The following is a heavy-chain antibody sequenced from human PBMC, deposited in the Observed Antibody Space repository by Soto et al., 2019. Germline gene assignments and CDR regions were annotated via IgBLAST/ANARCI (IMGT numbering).Heavy chain of an antibody. CDR3: AKATVNGWYNFDH. Sequence: PGGSLRLSCAASGFTFSSYAMSWVRQAPGKGLEWVSAISASNGVTYYADSVKGRFTISRDNSKNTLYLQMTSLRAEDTAVYYCAKATVNGWYNFDHWGQGTLVTVSS. V-gene: IGHV3-23*01. D-gene: IGHD6-19*01. CDR2: ISASNGVT. CDR1: GFTFSSYA. J-gene: IGHJ4*02.